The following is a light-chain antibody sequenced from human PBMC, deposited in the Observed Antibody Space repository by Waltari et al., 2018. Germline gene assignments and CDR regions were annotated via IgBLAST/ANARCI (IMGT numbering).Light chain of an antibody. V-gene: IGKV1-5*03. CDR3: QQYNRYPVA. J-gene: IGKJ2*01. CDR1: RSISTW. CDR2: KAS. Sequence: DIQMTQSPSTLSASVGDIVTITCRASRSISTWLAWYQQKPGRAPKLLIYKASNLESGVPSRFSGSGSGTEFTLTITSLQADDVAIYYCQQYNRYPVAFGQGTKLETK.